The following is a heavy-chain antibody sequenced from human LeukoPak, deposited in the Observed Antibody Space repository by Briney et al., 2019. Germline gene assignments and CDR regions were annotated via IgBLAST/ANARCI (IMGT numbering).Heavy chain of an antibody. V-gene: IGHV1-2*02. CDR2: INPNSGGT. J-gene: IGHJ4*02. CDR3: ARSPTVTFDY. CDR1: GGTFSSYA. D-gene: IGHD4-17*01. Sequence: ASVKVSCKASGGTFSSYAISWVRQAPGQGLDWMGWINPNSGGTNYAQKFQGRVTMTRDTSISTAYMELSRLRSDDTAVYYCARSPTVTFDYLGQGTLVTVSS.